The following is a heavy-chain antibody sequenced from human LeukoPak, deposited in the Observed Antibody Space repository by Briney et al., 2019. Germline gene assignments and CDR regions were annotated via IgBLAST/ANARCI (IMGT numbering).Heavy chain of an antibody. CDR2: IYYSGST. Sequence: PSETLSLTCTVSGGSISSYYWSWIRQPPGKGLEWIGYIYYSGSTNYNPSLKSRVTISVDTSKNQFSLKLSSVTAADTAVYYCASSWGVVPAASRWGFDYWGQGTLVTVSS. D-gene: IGHD2-2*01. J-gene: IGHJ4*02. CDR1: GGSISSYY. CDR3: ASSWGVVPAASRWGFDY. V-gene: IGHV4-59*01.